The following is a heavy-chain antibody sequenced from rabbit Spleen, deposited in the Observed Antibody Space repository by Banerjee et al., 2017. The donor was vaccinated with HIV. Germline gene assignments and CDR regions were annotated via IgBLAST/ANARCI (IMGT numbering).Heavy chain of an antibody. CDR3: ARDLTGVIGWNFGW. V-gene: IGHV1S40*01. CDR2: IYAARGTT. CDR1: GVSFSISSY. D-gene: IGHD1-1*01. Sequence: QSLEESGGDLVKPGASLTLTCTASGVSFSISSYICWVRQAPGKGLEWIGIIYAARGTTDYASWVNGRFTISSDNAQTTVDLKMTSLTAADTATYFCARDLTGVIGWNFGWWGPGTLVTVS. J-gene: IGHJ4*01.